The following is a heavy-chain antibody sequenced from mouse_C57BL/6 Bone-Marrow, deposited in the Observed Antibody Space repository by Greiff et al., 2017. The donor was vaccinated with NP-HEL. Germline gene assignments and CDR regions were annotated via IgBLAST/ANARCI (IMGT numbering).Heavy chain of an antibody. D-gene: IGHD1-1*01. CDR3: ARPNYYGSSYAMDY. V-gene: IGHV5-12*01. CDR2: ISNGGGST. Sequence: EVHLVESGGGLVQPGGSLKLSCAASGFTFSDYYMYWVRQTPEKRLEWVAYISNGGGSTYYPDTVKGRFTISRDNAKNTLYLQMSRLKSEDTAMYYCARPNYYGSSYAMDYWGQGTSVTVSS. CDR1: GFTFSDYY. J-gene: IGHJ4*01.